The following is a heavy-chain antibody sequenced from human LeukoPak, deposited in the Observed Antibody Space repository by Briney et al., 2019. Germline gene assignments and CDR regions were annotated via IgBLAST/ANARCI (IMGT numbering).Heavy chain of an antibody. D-gene: IGHD2-21*01. CDR3: ARVAVGKLDY. CDR1: GGSISSGSYY. J-gene: IGHJ4*02. Sequence: SETLSLTCTVSGGSISSGSYYWSWIRQPAGKGLEWIGRIYTSGSTNYNPSLKSRVTISVDTSKNRFSLKLSSVTAADTAVYYCARVAVGKLDYWGQGTLVTVSS. CDR2: IYTSGST. V-gene: IGHV4-61*02.